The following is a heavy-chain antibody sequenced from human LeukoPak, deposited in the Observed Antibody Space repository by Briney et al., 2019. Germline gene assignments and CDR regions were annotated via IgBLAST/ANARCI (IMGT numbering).Heavy chain of an antibody. CDR1: GGSISSSSYN. J-gene: IGHJ4*02. CDR3: ARGARAGYNLEPFDN. D-gene: IGHD5-24*01. CDR2: IYNSGST. V-gene: IGHV4-61*05. Sequence: PSETLSLACTVSGGSISSSSYNWGWIRQPPGKGLEWIGYIYNSGSTKYNPSLKSRVTISVDTSKNQISLKLSSVTAADTAVYYCARGARAGYNLEPFDNWGQGTLVTVSS.